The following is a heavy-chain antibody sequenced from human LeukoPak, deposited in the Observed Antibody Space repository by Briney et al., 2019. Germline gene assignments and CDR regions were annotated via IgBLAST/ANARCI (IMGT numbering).Heavy chain of an antibody. J-gene: IGHJ3*02. V-gene: IGHV4-59*01. Sequence: PSETLSLTCAVYGGSFSGYYWSWIRQPPGKGLEWIGYIYYSGSTNYNPSLKSRVTISVDTSKNQFSLKLSSVTAADTAVYYCARDSVSISRAFDIWGQGTMVTVSS. CDR3: ARDSVSISRAFDI. CDR2: IYYSGST. CDR1: GGSFSGYY. D-gene: IGHD3-3*01.